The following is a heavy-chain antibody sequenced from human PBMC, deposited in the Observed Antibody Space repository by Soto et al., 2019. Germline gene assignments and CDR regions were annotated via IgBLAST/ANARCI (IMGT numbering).Heavy chain of an antibody. CDR2: ISYDGSNK. D-gene: IGHD2-15*01. V-gene: IGHV3-30-3*01. J-gene: IGHJ6*02. CDR3: ARVGGRRVGYYYYGMDV. CDR1: GFTSSSYA. Sequence: QVQLVESGGGVVQPGRSLRLSCAASGFTSSSYAMHWVRQAPGKGLEWVAVISYDGSNKYYADSVKGRFTISRDNSKNTLYLQMNSLRAEDTAVYYCARVGGRRVGYYYYGMDVWGQGTTVTVSS.